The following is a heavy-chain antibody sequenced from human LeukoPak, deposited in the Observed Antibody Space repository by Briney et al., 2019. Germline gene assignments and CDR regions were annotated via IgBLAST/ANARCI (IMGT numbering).Heavy chain of an antibody. CDR2: IIPIFGTA. CDR3: AVRVLEAFDI. J-gene: IGHJ3*02. Sequence: AASVKVSCKASGGTFSSYAISWVRQAPGQGLEWMGGIIPIFGTANYAQKFQGRVTITADESTSTAYMELSSLRSEDTAVYYCAVRVLEAFDIWGQGTMVTVSS. D-gene: IGHD3-10*01. CDR1: GGTFSSYA. V-gene: IGHV1-69*13.